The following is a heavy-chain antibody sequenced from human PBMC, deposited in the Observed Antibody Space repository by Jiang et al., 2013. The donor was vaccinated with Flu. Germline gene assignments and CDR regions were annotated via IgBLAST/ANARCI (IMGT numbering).Heavy chain of an antibody. D-gene: IGHD3-22*01. V-gene: IGHV1-69*01. CDR2: IIPIFGTA. J-gene: IGHJ4*02. CDR3: ARDVEYYDSSGH. Sequence: GQGLEWMGGIIPIFGTANYAQKFQGRVTITADESTSTAYMELSSLRSEDTAVYYCARDVEYYDSSGHWGQGTLVTVSS.